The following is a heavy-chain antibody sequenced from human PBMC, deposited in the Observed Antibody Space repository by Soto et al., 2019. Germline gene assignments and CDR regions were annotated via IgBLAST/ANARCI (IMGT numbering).Heavy chain of an antibody. Sequence: QVQLVQSGAEVKKPGASVKVSCEASGYTFIDYYMHWVRQAPGQGFECMGRISPKSGGTNYAQKFQGRVTMTWDTSLNTAYMELNSLMSEDTAVYYCARPPGYISDWYYFDLWGQGTLVTVSS. CDR2: ISPKSGGT. CDR3: ARPPGYISDWYYFDL. D-gene: IGHD6-19*01. V-gene: IGHV1-2*02. J-gene: IGHJ4*02. CDR1: GYTFIDYY.